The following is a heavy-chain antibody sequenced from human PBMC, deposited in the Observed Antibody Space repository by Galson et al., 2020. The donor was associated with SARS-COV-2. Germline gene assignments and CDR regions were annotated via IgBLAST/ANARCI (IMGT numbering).Heavy chain of an antibody. Sequence: ASVKVSCTASGYTFTSYAMHWVRQAPGQRLEWMGWINAGNGNTKYSQKFQGRVTITRDTSASTAYMELSSLRSEDTAVYYCARDLRWLAVFDYWGQGTLVTVSS. CDR1: GYTFTSYA. J-gene: IGHJ4*02. D-gene: IGHD6-19*01. CDR3: ARDLRWLAVFDY. CDR2: INAGNGNT. V-gene: IGHV1-3*01.